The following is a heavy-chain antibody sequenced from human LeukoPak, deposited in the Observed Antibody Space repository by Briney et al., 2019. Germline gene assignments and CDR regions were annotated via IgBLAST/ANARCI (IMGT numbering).Heavy chain of an antibody. CDR3: ARDRLSVVAATQLDY. Sequence: ASVKVSCKASGYTFAGYFIHWVRQAPGQGLQWMGWINPNSGDTNYAQNFQGRVTMTRDTSINTAYMELSRLSSDDTAVYYCARDRLSVVAATQLDYWGQGTLVTVSS. D-gene: IGHD2-15*01. J-gene: IGHJ4*02. V-gene: IGHV1-2*02. CDR2: INPNSGDT. CDR1: GYTFAGYF.